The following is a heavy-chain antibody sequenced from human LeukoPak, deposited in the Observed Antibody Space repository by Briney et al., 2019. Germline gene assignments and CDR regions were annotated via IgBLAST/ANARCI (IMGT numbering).Heavy chain of an antibody. CDR3: ARGGLPTEGAFDI. V-gene: IGHV4-59*01. CDR2: IYYSGST. CDR1: GDSISSDY. J-gene: IGHJ3*02. D-gene: IGHD1-26*01. Sequence: SETLSLTCSVSGDSISSDYWSWIRQPPGKGLEWIGYIYYSGSTNYNPSLKSRVTISVDTSKNQFSLKLSSVTAADTAVYYCARGGLPTEGAFDIWGQGTMVTVSS.